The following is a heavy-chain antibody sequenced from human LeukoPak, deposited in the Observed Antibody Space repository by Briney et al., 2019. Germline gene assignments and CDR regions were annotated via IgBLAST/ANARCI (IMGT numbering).Heavy chain of an antibody. Sequence: PSQTLSLTCTVSGGSISSGDYYWNWIRQPAGKGLEWIGRIYISGDTNYNPSLESRVSMSKDTSRNQFSLRLSSVTAADTAVYFCARGGGYIDGWAQNYMTVWGKGTTVTVSS. CDR3: ARGGGYIDGWAQNYMTV. CDR1: GGSISSGDYY. V-gene: IGHV4-61*02. D-gene: IGHD3-16*02. CDR2: IYISGDT. J-gene: IGHJ6*03.